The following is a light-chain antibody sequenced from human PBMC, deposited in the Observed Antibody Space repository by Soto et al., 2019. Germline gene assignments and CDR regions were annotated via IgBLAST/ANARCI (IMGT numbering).Light chain of an antibody. CDR3: AVCDVSLKAWV. J-gene: IGLJ3*02. V-gene: IGLV1-44*01. CDR1: SSNIGSDA. Sequence: QSVLTQPPSASGTPGQRVTISCSGSSSNIGSDAVSWFQQLPGTAPKLLIYSNNQRPSGVPDRFSGSKSGTSTSLAISGLQSKDEAHYYCAVCDVSLKAWVFGGGTKVTVL. CDR2: SNN.